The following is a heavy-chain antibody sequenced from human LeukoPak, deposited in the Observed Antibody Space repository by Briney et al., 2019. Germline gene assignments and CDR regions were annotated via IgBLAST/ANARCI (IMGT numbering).Heavy chain of an antibody. CDR2: IHSSDSTI. Sequence: PGGSLRLSCAASRFTFSSYEMHWVRQAPGKGLEWVSYIHSSDSTIYYADSVKGRFTISRDNAKNSLYLQMNSLRAEDTAVYYCAELGITMIGGVWGKGTTVTISS. CDR1: RFTFSSYE. D-gene: IGHD3-10*02. CDR3: AELGITMIGGV. V-gene: IGHV3-48*03. J-gene: IGHJ6*04.